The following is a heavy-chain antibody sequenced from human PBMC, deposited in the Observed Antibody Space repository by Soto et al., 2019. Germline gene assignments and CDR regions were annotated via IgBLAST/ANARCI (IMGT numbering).Heavy chain of an antibody. J-gene: IGHJ6*02. Sequence: ASVKVSCKASGYTFTIYAMNWVLQARVQGLDWMGWINTNTGNPTYAQGFTGRFVFSLDTSVSTAYLQICSLKAEDTAVYYCARDIGSRYDFWSGYYRYYGMDVWGQGTTVTVSS. D-gene: IGHD3-3*01. CDR1: GYTFTIYA. CDR3: ARDIGSRYDFWSGYYRYYGMDV. CDR2: INTNTGNP. V-gene: IGHV7-4-1*01.